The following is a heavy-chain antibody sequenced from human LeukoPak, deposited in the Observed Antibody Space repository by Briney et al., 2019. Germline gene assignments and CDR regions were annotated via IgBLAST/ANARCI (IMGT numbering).Heavy chain of an antibody. CDR2: ISYDGSNK. V-gene: IGHV3-30-3*01. CDR3: ARARKRIQLWLVDY. CDR1: GFTFSSYA. J-gene: IGHJ4*02. Sequence: PGGSLRLSCAASGFTFSSYAMHWVRQAPGKGLEWVAVISYDGSNKYYADSVKGRFTISRDNSKNTLYPQMNSLRAEDTAVYYCARARKRIQLWLVDYWGQGTLVTVSS. D-gene: IGHD5-18*01.